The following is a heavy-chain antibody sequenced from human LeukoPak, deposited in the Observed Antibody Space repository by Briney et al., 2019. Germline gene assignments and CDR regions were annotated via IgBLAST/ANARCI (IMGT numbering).Heavy chain of an antibody. D-gene: IGHD3-22*01. Sequence: SETLSLTCAVSGDSTSVYSWSWIRQPPGKGLEWIGYIYKTGSTNYTPSLRSRVTITVDTSRNQCSLELTSVTAADTAIYYCARHHLTSDYDESGYYDLWGQGTLVTVSS. CDR2: IYKTGST. CDR3: ARHHLTSDYDESGYYDL. J-gene: IGHJ4*02. V-gene: IGHV4-59*08. CDR1: GDSTSVYS.